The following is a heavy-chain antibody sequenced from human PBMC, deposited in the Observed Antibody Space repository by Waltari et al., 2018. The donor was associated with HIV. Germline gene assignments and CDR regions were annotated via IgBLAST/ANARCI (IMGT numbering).Heavy chain of an antibody. D-gene: IGHD2-15*01. J-gene: IGHJ4*02. CDR3: ARGESVSVSNIPPGYRFDF. V-gene: IGHV1-2*06. CDR1: GYSFTASS. Sequence: QVQLVQSGPDLKTPGPSVDFSCRSSGYSFTASSIHRVRQAPGQGLQWMGLNNPISGSTNIPLTFQGRITMTRDTSSGAVFTELRGLKFNDTALYYCARGESVSVSNIPPGYRFDFWGQGTLITVSS. CDR2: NNPISGST.